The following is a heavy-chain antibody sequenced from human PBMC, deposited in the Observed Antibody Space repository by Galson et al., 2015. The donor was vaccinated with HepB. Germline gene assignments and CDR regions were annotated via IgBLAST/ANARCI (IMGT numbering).Heavy chain of an antibody. CDR2: ISHDGNNT. CDR3: ARDGAVAGMFDF. Sequence: SLRLSCAASGFTFSSYAMHWVRQAPGKGLEWVAVISHDGNNTFYADSVKGRFTLSRDNSKNTLYLQMNSLRAEDTAVYYCARDGAVAGMFDFWGQGTLVTVSS. J-gene: IGHJ4*02. CDR1: GFTFSSYA. D-gene: IGHD6-19*01. V-gene: IGHV3-30-3*01.